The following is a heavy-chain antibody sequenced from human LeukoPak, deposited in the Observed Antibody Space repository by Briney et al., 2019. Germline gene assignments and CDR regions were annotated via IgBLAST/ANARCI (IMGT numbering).Heavy chain of an antibody. D-gene: IGHD5-12*01. J-gene: IGHJ4*02. CDR3: ARDRSSGYSGSNDY. V-gene: IGHV3-48*03. CDR1: GFTFSSYD. Sequence: GGSLRLSCAASGFTFSSYDMNWVRQAPGKGLEWVSYISSSAGTMHYADSVKGRFTISRDNAKNSLYLQMNSLRAEDTAVYYCARDRSSGYSGSNDYWGQGTLLTVSS. CDR2: ISSSAGTM.